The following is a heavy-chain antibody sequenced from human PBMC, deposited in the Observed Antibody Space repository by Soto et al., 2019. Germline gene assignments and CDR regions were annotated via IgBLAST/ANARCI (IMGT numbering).Heavy chain of an antibody. D-gene: IGHD2-2*01. V-gene: IGHV1-69*01. Sequence: QVQLVQSGAEVKKPGSSVEVSCKASGGTFSSYAISWVRQAPGQGLEWMGGIIPIFGTANYAQKFQGRVTITADESTSTAYMELSSLRSEDTAVYYCARGYCSSTSCSTYYYYYGMDVWGQGTTVTVSS. CDR2: IIPIFGTA. J-gene: IGHJ6*02. CDR3: ARGYCSSTSCSTYYYYYGMDV. CDR1: GGTFSSYA.